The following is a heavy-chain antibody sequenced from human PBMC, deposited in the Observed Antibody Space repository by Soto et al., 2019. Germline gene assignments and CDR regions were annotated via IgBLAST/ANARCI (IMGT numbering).Heavy chain of an antibody. CDR2: IDPSDSYT. CDR1: GYSFTSYW. J-gene: IGHJ6*02. CDR3: ARLLWYYYDSSGYYSPFYYYYGMDV. D-gene: IGHD3-22*01. Sequence: VESLKISCKGSGYSFTSYWISWVRQMPGKGLEWMGRIDPSDSYTNYSPSFQGHVTISADKSISTAYLQWSSLKASDTAMYYCARLLWYYYDSSGYYSPFYYYYGMDVWGQGTTVTVSS. V-gene: IGHV5-10-1*01.